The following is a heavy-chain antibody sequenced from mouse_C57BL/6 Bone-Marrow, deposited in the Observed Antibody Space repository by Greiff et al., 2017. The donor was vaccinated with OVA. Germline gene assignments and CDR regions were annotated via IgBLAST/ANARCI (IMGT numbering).Heavy chain of an antibody. V-gene: IGHV1-55*01. D-gene: IGHD1-1*01. J-gene: IGHJ2*01. CDR3: ATITTVVERGY. CDR1: GYTFTSYW. CDR2: IYPGSGST. Sequence: QVQLQQSGAELVKPGASVKMSCKASGYTFTSYWITWVKQRPGQGLEWIGDIYPGSGSTNYNEKFKSKATLTVDTSSSTAYMQLSSLTSEDSAVYYCATITTVVERGYWGKGTTLTVSS.